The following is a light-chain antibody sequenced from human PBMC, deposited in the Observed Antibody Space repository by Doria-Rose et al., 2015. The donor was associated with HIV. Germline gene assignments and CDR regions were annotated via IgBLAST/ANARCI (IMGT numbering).Light chain of an antibody. V-gene: IGKV3-20*01. Sequence: TQSPGTLSLSTGERATLSCRASQSFSSTDLDWYQQKHGQAPSLLIYDGSTKATGIPDRFSASGSGTDFTLTINRLEPEDFALYYCHQYGTSWTFGQGTKVEI. CDR2: DGS. CDR3: HQYGTSWT. J-gene: IGKJ1*01. CDR1: QSFSSTD.